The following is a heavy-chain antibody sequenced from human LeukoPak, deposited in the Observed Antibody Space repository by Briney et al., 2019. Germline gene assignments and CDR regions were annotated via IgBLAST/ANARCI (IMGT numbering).Heavy chain of an antibody. V-gene: IGHV3-53*01. J-gene: IGHJ4*02. CDR2: IYSGGST. D-gene: IGHD5-24*01. Sequence: GGSLRLSCAASGFIVGGNYMCWVRKAPGKGMEWVSVIYSGGSTYYVDSVKGRFTISRDNSKNTLYLQMNSLRAEDTAVYYCASGDIGWLQLNSWGQGTLVTVSS. CDR3: ASGDIGWLQLNS. CDR1: GFIVGGNY.